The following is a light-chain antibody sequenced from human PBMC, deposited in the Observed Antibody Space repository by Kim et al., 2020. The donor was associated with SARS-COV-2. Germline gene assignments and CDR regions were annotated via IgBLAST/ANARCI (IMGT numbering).Light chain of an antibody. J-gene: IGLJ3*02. Sequence: SPAQSVTISCTGTSNDSGDYNYFSWYQQHPGKAPKLMIYEVNEWPSGVPDRFSGSKSGNTASLTIFGLQAEDEADYYCCSYAGRWVFGGGTKVTVL. CDR3: CSYAGRWV. CDR2: EVN. V-gene: IGLV2-11*01. CDR1: SNDSGDYNY.